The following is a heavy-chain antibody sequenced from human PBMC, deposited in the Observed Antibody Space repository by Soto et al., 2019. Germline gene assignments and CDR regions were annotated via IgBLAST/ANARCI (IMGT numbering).Heavy chain of an antibody. D-gene: IGHD5-12*01. CDR3: ASRTYSGYDWAFDY. V-gene: IGHV3-23*01. CDR1: GFTFSSYA. CDR2: ISGSGGST. J-gene: IGHJ4*02. Sequence: EVQLLESGGGLVQPGGSLRLSCAASGFTFSSYAMSWVRQAPGKGLEWVSAISGSGGSTYYADSVKGRFTISRDNSRNTRYVQMNSLRAEDTAVYYCASRTYSGYDWAFDYWGQGSLVTVSS.